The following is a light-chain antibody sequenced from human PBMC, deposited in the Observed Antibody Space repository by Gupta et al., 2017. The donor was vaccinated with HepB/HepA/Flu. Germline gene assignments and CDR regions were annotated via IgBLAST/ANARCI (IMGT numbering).Light chain of an antibody. CDR1: QSVSSSY. V-gene: IGKV3-20*01. J-gene: IGKJ4*01. CDR2: GAS. CDR3: QQYCSSLLT. Sequence: EIVLTQSPGTLSLSPGERATLSCRDSQSVSSSYLAWYQQKPGQAPRLLIYGASSRATGIPDRFSGSGSGTDFTLTISRLEPEDFAVYYCQQYCSSLLTFGGGTKVEIK.